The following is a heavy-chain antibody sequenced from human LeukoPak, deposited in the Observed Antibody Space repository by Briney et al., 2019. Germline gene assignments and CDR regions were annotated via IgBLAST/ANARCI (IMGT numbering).Heavy chain of an antibody. J-gene: IGHJ6*03. CDR2: INHDGSEK. V-gene: IGHV3-7*01. CDR3: ARDRALVSMVRGVMGYFYYYMDV. Sequence: GGSLRLSCAASGFTFSRYWMSWVRQAPGKGLEWVANINHDGSEKYYVDAVKGRFTISRDNAKSSLYLEMNSLRAEDTAVYYCARDRALVSMVRGVMGYFYYYMDVGGKGTTVTISS. D-gene: IGHD3-10*01. CDR1: GFTFSRYW.